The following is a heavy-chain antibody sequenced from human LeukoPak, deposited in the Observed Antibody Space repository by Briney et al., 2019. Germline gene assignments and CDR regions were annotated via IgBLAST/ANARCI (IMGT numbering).Heavy chain of an antibody. CDR1: GFTFGSSS. Sequence: GGSLRLSCAASGFTFGSSSMSWVRQAPGKGLEWVSAITDAVGSTHYADSVKGRFTISSDNSKNTVYLQMNSLRPEDMAVYYCAKEIFSGLLYIDYWGQGTLVTVSS. J-gene: IGHJ4*02. CDR3: AKEIFSGLLYIDY. V-gene: IGHV3-23*01. D-gene: IGHD5-12*01. CDR2: ITDAVGST.